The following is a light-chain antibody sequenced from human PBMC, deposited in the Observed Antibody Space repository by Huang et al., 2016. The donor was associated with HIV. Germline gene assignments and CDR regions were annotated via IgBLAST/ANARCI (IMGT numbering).Light chain of an antibody. J-gene: IGKJ3*01. V-gene: IGKV1-39*01. CDR1: QFISNS. CDR3: QQSYSSPPT. Sequence: DIPMTQSPSSLSASLRGRVTIPCRASQFISNSLNGYQHKPGPAPKLLIYSASTLQSGVPSRFSGSESGTDFTLTINNVQPEDFATYYCQQSYSSPPTFGPGTRVDIK. CDR2: SAS.